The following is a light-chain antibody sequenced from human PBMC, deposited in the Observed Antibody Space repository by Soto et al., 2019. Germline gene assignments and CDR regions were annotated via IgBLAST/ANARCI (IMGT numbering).Light chain of an antibody. CDR1: SSNIGAGYD. CDR2: VNS. CDR3: QSYDSSLSGWV. V-gene: IGLV1-40*01. J-gene: IGLJ2*01. Sequence: QSVLTQPPSVSGAPGQRVTFSCTGSSSNIGAGYDVHWYQQLPGTAPKLLIYVNSNRPSGVPDRFSGSKSGTSASLAITGLQAEDEPDYYCQSYDSSLSGWVFGGGTKLTVL.